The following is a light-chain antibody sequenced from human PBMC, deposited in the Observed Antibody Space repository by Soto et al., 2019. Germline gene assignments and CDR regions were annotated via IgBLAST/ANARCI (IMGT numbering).Light chain of an antibody. CDR2: EVR. V-gene: IGLV2-14*01. J-gene: IGLJ1*01. Sequence: QSVLTQPASVSGSPGQSITISCTGTSSDVGGHDYVSWYQQHPGKAPKLIIYEVRNRPSGVSNCFSGSKSGNTASLTISGLQAEDEADYYCSSYSSATLVFGTGTQVTVL. CDR1: SSDVGGHDY. CDR3: SSYSSATLV.